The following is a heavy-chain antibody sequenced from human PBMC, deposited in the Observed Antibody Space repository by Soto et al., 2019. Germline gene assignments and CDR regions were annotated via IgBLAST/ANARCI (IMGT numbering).Heavy chain of an antibody. V-gene: IGHV4-34*01. CDR3: ARGVLYETRITMIVVGNWFDP. CDR1: VGSFSGYY. D-gene: IGHD3-22*01. Sequence: SETLSLTCAVYVGSFSGYYWSWIRQPPGKGLEWIGEINHSGSTNYNPSLKSRVTISVDTSKNQFSLKLSSVTAADTAVYYCARGVLYETRITMIVVGNWFDPWGQG. CDR2: INHSGST. J-gene: IGHJ5*02.